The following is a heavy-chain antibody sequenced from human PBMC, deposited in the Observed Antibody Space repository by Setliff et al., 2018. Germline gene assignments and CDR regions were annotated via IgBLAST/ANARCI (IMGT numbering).Heavy chain of an antibody. CDR1: GFTFSSYW. D-gene: IGHD1-26*01. V-gene: IGHV3-7*03. J-gene: IGHJ3*02. CDR2: IKQDGSEK. Sequence: GGSLRLSCAASGFTFSSYWMSWVRQAPGKGLEWVANIKQDGSEKYYVDSVKGRLTISRDNSKNTPYLQMNSLRAEDTAVYYCARVSQWLLHAFDIWGQGTMVTVSS. CDR3: ARVSQWLLHAFDI.